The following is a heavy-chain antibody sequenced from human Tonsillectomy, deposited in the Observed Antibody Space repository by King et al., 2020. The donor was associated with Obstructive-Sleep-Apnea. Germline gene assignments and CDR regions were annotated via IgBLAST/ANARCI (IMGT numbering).Heavy chain of an antibody. D-gene: IGHD2-21*02. CDR3: ARVFRGGGDLRNFDF. Sequence: LQLQESGPGLVKPSQTLSLTCTVSGGSISGAAYYWSWIRQHPGKGLEWIGYIFYSGNTYYSPSLRSRVTISVDTSKNQVSLKLNSMTAADTAVYYCARVFRGGGDLRNFDFGGQGTLVTVSS. V-gene: IGHV4-31*03. CDR2: IFYSGNT. CDR1: GGSISGAAYY. J-gene: IGHJ4*02.